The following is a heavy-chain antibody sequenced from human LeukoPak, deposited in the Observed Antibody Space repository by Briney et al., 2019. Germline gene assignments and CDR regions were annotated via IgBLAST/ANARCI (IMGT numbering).Heavy chain of an antibody. Sequence: GGSLRLSCAASGFSFSNFAMSWVRQAPARGPEWVPSIRGGGDIFYADSVKGRFTLSRDDSRNTVYLQLNNLRVEDTAIYYCAKANWVSNADAVWWGQGTQVTVSS. CDR1: GFSFSNFA. J-gene: IGHJ4*02. CDR2: IRGGGDI. D-gene: IGHD1-1*01. CDR3: AKANWVSNADAVW. V-gene: IGHV3-23*01.